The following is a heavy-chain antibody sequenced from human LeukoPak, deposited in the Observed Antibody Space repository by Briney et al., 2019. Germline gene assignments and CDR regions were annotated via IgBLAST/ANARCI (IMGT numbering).Heavy chain of an antibody. CDR2: INHSEST. CDR3: ARGQLRFLEWLSFNWFDP. V-gene: IGHV4-34*01. D-gene: IGHD3-3*01. J-gene: IGHJ5*02. Sequence: QPSETLSLTCAVYGGSFSGFYWSWVRQPPGKGLEWIGEINHSESTHYNPSFKSRVTISVDTSKNQFSLKLSSVTAADTAVYYCARGQLRFLEWLSFNWFDPWGQGTLVTVSS. CDR1: GGSFSGFY.